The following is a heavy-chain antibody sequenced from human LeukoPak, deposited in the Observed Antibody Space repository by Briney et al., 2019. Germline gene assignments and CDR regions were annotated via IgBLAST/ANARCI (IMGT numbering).Heavy chain of an antibody. CDR2: IYYSGST. J-gene: IGHJ4*02. CDR3: ARDLGKSLPAVMAWAY. Sequence: SETLSLTCTVSGGSISSYYWSWIRQPPGKGLEWIGCIYYSGSTNYNPSLKSRVTLSVDTSKNQFSLKLSSVTDADTAVYYCARDLGKSLPAVMAWAYWGQGTLVTVSS. CDR1: GGSISSYY. D-gene: IGHD2-8*01. V-gene: IGHV4-59*01.